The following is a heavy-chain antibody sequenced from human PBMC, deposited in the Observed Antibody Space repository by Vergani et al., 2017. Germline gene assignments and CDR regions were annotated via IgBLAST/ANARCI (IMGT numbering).Heavy chain of an antibody. V-gene: IGHV1-69*02. CDR3: ARAIVSFGELLIEGSRYSDV. Sequence: QVQLVHSGAEVKKPGSSVKVSCKASGGTFSSYTISWVRQAPGQGLEWMGRIIPILGIANYAQKFQGRVTITADKSTSTAYMELSSLRSEDTAVYYCARAIVSFGELLIEGSRYSDVWGRGTLVSVSS. CDR2: IIPILGIA. J-gene: IGHJ2*01. CDR1: GGTFSSYT. D-gene: IGHD3-10*01.